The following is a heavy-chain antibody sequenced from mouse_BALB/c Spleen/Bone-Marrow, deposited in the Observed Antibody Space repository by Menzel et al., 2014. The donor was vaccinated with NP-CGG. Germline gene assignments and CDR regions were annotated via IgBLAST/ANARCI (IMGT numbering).Heavy chain of an antibody. CDR2: IDPANGNT. CDR3: ARWEYYAMDY. D-gene: IGHD4-1*01. CDR1: GFNFKDTY. V-gene: IGHV14-3*02. J-gene: IGHJ4*01. Sequence: EVQLQQPGAELVKPGASVKLSCTASGFNFKDTYMHWVKQRPEQGLEWIGRIDPANGNTKYDPKFQGKATITADTSSNTAYLQLSSLTSEDAAVYYCARWEYYAMDYWGQGTSVTVSS.